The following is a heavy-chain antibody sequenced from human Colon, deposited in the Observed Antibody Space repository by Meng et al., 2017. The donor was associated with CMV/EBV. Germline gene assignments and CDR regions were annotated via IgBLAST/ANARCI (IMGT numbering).Heavy chain of an antibody. D-gene: IGHD2-15*01. CDR3: ARDRWFTF. Sequence: VQVLGSGGGLVQPGGSMRLSCAASGFTFTNYDMSWVRQAPGKGLEWVSTIGRDSGANYADSVKGRFTMSRDNSKNTVYLEMNNLRAEDTAIYYCARDRWFTFWGQGVLVTVSS. CDR1: GFTFTNYD. V-gene: IGHV3-23*01. J-gene: IGHJ4*02. CDR2: IGRDSGA.